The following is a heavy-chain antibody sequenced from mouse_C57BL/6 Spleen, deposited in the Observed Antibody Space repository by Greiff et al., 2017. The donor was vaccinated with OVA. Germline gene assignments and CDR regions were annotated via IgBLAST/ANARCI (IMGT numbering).Heavy chain of an antibody. J-gene: IGHJ1*03. CDR3: ARAYFEYFDV. D-gene: IGHD2-10*01. CDR1: GYAFSSSW. CDR2: IYPGDGDT. Sequence: VKLQESGPELVKPGASVKISCKASGYAFSSSWMNWVKQRPGKGLEWIGRIYPGDGDTNYNGKFKGKATLTADKSSSTAYMQLSSLTSEDSAVYFCARAYFEYFDVWGTGTTVTVSS. V-gene: IGHV1-82*01.